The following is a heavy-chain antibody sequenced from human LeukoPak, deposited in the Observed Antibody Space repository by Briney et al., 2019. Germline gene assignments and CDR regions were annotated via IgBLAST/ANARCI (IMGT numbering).Heavy chain of an antibody. CDR1: GFTLRSYD. Sequence: GGSLRLSCAASGFTLRSYDMHWVRQVTGKGLEWVSAIGISGDTHYPGSVKGRFTISRENAKNSLYLQMNSLTAGDTAVYYCARGGIQVSGIDEIDYWGQGTLVTVSS. D-gene: IGHD6-13*01. J-gene: IGHJ4*02. CDR2: IGISGDT. CDR3: ARGGIQVSGIDEIDY. V-gene: IGHV3-13*01.